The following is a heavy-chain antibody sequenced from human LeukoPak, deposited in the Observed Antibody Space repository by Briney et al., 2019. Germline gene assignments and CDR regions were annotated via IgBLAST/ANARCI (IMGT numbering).Heavy chain of an antibody. CDR3: ATGAGYDSAADY. Sequence: SETLSLTCAVYGGSFSGYYWSWIRQPPGKGLEWIGEINHGGSTNYNPSLKSRVTISVDTSKNQFSLKLSSVTAADTAVYYCATGAGYDSAADYWGQGTLVTVSS. CDR2: INHGGST. J-gene: IGHJ4*02. V-gene: IGHV4-34*01. D-gene: IGHD5-12*01. CDR1: GGSFSGYY.